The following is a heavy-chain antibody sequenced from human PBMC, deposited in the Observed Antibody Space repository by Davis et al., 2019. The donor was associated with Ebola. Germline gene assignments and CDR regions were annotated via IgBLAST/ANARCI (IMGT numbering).Heavy chain of an antibody. D-gene: IGHD1-26*01. V-gene: IGHV3-48*03. J-gene: IGHJ6*02. CDR2: ISSSGSTI. Sequence: PGGSLRLSCAASGFTFSSYEMNWVRQAPGKGLEWVSYISSSGSTIYYADSVKGRFTISRDNAKNSLYLQMNSLRAEDTAVYYCARAGGWRRYYYYYGMDVWGQGTTVTVSS. CDR1: GFTFSSYE. CDR3: ARAGGWRRYYYYYGMDV.